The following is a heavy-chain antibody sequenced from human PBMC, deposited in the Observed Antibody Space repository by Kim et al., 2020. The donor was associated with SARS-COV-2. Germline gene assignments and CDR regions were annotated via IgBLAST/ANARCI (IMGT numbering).Heavy chain of an antibody. CDR2: INHSGST. Sequence: SETLSLTCAVYGGSFSGYYWSWIRQPPGKGLEWIGEINHSGSTNYNPSLKSRVTISVDTSKNQFSLKLSSVTAADTAVYYCARGHGCSSTSYTFWFDPWGQGTLVTVSS. D-gene: IGHD2-2*01. CDR1: GGSFSGYY. CDR3: ARGHGCSSTSYTFWFDP. J-gene: IGHJ5*02. V-gene: IGHV4-34*01.